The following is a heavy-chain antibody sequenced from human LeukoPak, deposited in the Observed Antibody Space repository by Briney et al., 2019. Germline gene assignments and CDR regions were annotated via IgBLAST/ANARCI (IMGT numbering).Heavy chain of an antibody. CDR2: IHYSGSA. D-gene: IGHD3-22*01. Sequence: SETLSLTCTVSGGSIRSGAYFWSSIRQRPGKGLECIRYIHYSGSAYYNPSPKGRITVSVDTTKNQFSLKLSSVTAADTAVYYCARERDSNYYDSRGYSDAFDIWGQGTMVTVSS. J-gene: IGHJ3*02. V-gene: IGHV4-31*03. CDR1: GGSIRSGAYF. CDR3: ARERDSNYYDSRGYSDAFDI.